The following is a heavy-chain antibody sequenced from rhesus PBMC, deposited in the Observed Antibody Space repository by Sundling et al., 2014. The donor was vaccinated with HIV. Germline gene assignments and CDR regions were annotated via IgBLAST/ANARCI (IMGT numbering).Heavy chain of an antibody. CDR3: ARDGVGIWTGSRGYLDY. V-gene: IGHV4-169*02. Sequence: QLQLQESGPGLVKPSETLSVTCAVSGDSISSNYWSWIRQAPGKGLEWIGYISGSGSGTNYNPSLQSRVTLSVDTSKNQFSLKLSSVTAADTAVYYCARDGVGIWTGSRGYLDYWGQGSPGHRLL. D-gene: IGHD3-3*01. CDR2: ISGSGSGT. CDR1: GDSISSNY. J-gene: IGHJ4*01.